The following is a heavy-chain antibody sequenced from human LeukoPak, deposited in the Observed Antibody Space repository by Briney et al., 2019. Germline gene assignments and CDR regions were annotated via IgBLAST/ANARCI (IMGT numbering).Heavy chain of an antibody. D-gene: IGHD3-22*01. CDR1: GFTFSSYA. J-gene: IGHJ4*02. CDR3: AKDADYYDSSGYYPPDY. CDR2: ISGSGGST. Sequence: GGSLRLSCAASGFTFSSYAMSWVRQAPGKGLKWVSSISGSGGSTYYADSVKGRFTISRDNSKNTLYLQMNSLRPEDTAVYYCAKDADYYDSSGYYPPDYWGQGTLVTVSS. V-gene: IGHV3-23*01.